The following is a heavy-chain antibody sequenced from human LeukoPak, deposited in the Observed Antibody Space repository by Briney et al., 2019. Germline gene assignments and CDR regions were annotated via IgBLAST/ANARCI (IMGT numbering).Heavy chain of an antibody. J-gene: IGHJ4*02. Sequence: SETLSLTCAVSGASFSSYSWNWIRQLPGAGLEWIAEINFTGNTEAGTTSYSPSLKSRVTISADTSTNQLSLHLRSATVADTGVYFCARAFSGFWEFDFWGQGTLVTVSS. CDR1: GASFSSYS. CDR3: ARAFSGFWEFDF. CDR2: INFTGNTEAGTT. V-gene: IGHV4-34*01. D-gene: IGHD3-3*01.